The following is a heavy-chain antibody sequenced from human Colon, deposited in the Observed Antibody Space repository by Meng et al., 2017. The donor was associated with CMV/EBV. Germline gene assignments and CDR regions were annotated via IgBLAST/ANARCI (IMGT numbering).Heavy chain of an antibody. J-gene: IGHJ4*02. CDR1: GFTLNDYT. Sequence: GESLKISCAVSGFTLNDYTMNWVRQAPGKGLEWVSSISGSSDYTHYTDLVKGRFTISRDNAQRSVYLQMDSLRVEDTAVYYCSRSPRGNGASFWGQGTLVTVSS. V-gene: IGHV3-21*01. CDR3: SRSPRGNGASF. CDR2: ISGSSDYT. D-gene: IGHD2-8*01.